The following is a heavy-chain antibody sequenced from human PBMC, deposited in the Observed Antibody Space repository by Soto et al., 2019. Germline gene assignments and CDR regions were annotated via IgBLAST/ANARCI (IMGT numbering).Heavy chain of an antibody. CDR2: IYYSGST. D-gene: IGHD3-22*01. CDR3: ARARSVYYYDSSGLDY. V-gene: IGHV4-59*01. CDR1: GGSISSSY. Sequence: SETLSLTCTVSGGSISSSYWSWIRQPPGKGLEWIGYIYYSGSTNYNPSLKSRVTISVDTSKNQFSLKLSSVTAADTAVYYCARARSVYYYDSSGLDYWGQGTLVTVSS. J-gene: IGHJ4*02.